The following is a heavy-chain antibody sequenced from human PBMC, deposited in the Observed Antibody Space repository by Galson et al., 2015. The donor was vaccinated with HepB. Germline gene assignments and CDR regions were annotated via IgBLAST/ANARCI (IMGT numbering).Heavy chain of an antibody. CDR2: INPSGGST. CDR3: ARDRGGYYDFWSGYYSNWFDP. Sequence: SVKVSCKASGYTFTSYYMHWVRQAPGQGLEWMGIINPSGGSTSYAQKFQGRVTMTRDTSTSTVYMELSSLRSEDTAVYYCARDRGGYYDFWSGYYSNWFDPWGQGTLVTVSS. CDR1: GYTFTSYY. V-gene: IGHV1-46*03. D-gene: IGHD3-3*01. J-gene: IGHJ5*02.